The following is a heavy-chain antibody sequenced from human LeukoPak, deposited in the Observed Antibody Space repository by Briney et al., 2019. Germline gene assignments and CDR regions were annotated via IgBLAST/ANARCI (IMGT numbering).Heavy chain of an antibody. J-gene: IGHJ4*02. CDR3: AKDRQNYYGSGYYFDY. Sequence: GGSLRLSCAASGFTFRSYAVSWVRQAPGKGLEWVSGISGSGESTYYADSVKGRFTISRDNSKNTLYLQMNSLRAEDTAVYYCAKDRQNYYGSGYYFDYCGQGTLVIVSS. D-gene: IGHD3-10*01. CDR1: GFTFRSYA. CDR2: ISGSGEST. V-gene: IGHV3-23*01.